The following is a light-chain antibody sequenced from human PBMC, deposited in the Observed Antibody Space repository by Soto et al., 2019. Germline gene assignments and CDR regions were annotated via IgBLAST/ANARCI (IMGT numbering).Light chain of an antibody. J-gene: IGKJ5*01. V-gene: IGKV3-20*01. CDR1: QSVTGSY. CDR3: QQYGSSPPIT. Sequence: EIVLTQSPGTLSLSPGERATLSCRASQSVTGSYLAWYQQKPGQAPRLLIYGASSRSTGIPDRFSGSGSGTDCTLTISRLEPEDFAVYYCQQYGSSPPITFGQGTRLEIK. CDR2: GAS.